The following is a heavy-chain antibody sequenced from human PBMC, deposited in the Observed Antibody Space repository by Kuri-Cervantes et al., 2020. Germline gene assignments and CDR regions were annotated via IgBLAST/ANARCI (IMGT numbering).Heavy chain of an antibody. V-gene: IGHV3-21*01. Sequence: GGSLRLSCAASGFTFSSYNMNWVRQAPGKGLEWVSSISSSSSYIYYADSVKGRFTISRDNAKNSLYLQMNSLRAEDTAVYYCARDGEDSSSWYNPDYYYYGMDVWGRGTTVTVSS. CDR3: ARDGEDSSSWYNPDYYYYGMDV. J-gene: IGHJ6*02. CDR2: ISSSSSYI. D-gene: IGHD6-13*01. CDR1: GFTFSSYN.